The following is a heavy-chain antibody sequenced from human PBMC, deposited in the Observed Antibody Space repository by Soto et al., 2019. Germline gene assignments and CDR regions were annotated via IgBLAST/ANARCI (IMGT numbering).Heavy chain of an antibody. CDR3: VRLGKYYQSLDP. CDR1: GGSISSSSYY. CDR2: IYYSGST. V-gene: IGHV4-39*01. Sequence: SETLSLTCTVSGGSISSSSYYWGWIRQPPGKGLEWIGSIYYSGSTYYNPSLKSRVSVTVDTSKNQFSLKLGSVTAADTAIYYCVRLGKYYQSLDPWGPGNLVTVSS. J-gene: IGHJ5*02. D-gene: IGHD2-2*01.